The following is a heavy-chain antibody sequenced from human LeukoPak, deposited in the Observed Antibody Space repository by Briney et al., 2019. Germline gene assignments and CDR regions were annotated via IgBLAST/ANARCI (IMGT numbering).Heavy chain of an antibody. CDR1: GGSITTCY. CDR3: ARSQYYDILTGGNTNWFDP. D-gene: IGHD3-9*01. V-gene: IGHV4-59*08. CDR2: GYYRGDT. Sequence: SETLSLTCTVSGGSITTCYWNWIRQPPGKGLEWIGHGYYRGDTNYNPSLKSRVAISVDTSKNQFSLKLSSVTAADTAVYYCARSQYYDILTGGNTNWFDPWGQGTLVTVSS. J-gene: IGHJ5*02.